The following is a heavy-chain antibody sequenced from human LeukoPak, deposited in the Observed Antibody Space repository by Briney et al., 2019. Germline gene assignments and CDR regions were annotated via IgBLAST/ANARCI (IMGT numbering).Heavy chain of an antibody. CDR3: ARAYYYDSSGYYTNWFDP. V-gene: IGHV4-30-4*08. Sequence: SQTLSLTCTVSGGSISSGDYYWSWIRQPPGKGLEWIGYIYYSGSTYYNPSLKSRVTISVDTSKNQFSLKLSSVTAADTAVYYCARAYYYDSSGYYTNWFDPWGQGTLVTVPS. J-gene: IGHJ5*02. D-gene: IGHD3-22*01. CDR1: GGSISSGDYY. CDR2: IYYSGST.